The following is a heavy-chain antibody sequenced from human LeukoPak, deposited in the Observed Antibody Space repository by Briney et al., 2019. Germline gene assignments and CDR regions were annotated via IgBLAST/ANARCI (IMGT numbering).Heavy chain of an antibody. D-gene: IGHD2-2*01. V-gene: IGHV3-23*01. CDR3: AKLRTTAAAPLGVDY. Sequence: PGGSLRLSCAASGFTFTTYAMNWVRQAPGKGLEWVSGISGSGDYTYYADSVKGRFTISRDNSKNTLYLQMNSLRAEDTAVYYCAKLRTTAAAPLGVDYWGQGTLVTVSS. CDR2: ISGSGDYT. CDR1: GFTFTTYA. J-gene: IGHJ4*02.